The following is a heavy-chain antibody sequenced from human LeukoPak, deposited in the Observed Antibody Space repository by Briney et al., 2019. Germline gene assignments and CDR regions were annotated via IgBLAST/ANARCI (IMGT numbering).Heavy chain of an antibody. Sequence: GGSLRLSCVGSGFTLSRYSTNWVRQAPGKGLEWVSYISGSSTTTYYADSVKGRFTISRDNAKNSLYLQMNSLRDEDTAVYYCARVPFAFDIWGQGIMVTVSS. CDR3: ARVPFAFDI. V-gene: IGHV3-48*02. CDR1: GFTLSRYS. J-gene: IGHJ3*02. CDR2: ISGSSTTT.